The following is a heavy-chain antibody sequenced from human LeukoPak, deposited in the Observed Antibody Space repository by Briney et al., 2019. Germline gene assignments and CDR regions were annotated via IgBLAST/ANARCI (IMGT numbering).Heavy chain of an antibody. D-gene: IGHD4-17*01. J-gene: IGHJ4*02. CDR1: GYTFTNYG. V-gene: IGHV1-18*01. Sequence: ASVKVSCEASGYTFTNYGITWVRQAPGQGLEWMGWISPYKGDRNYAQSLQGRGTMTTGTSTSTAYMEVRSLRSDDTAVYYCATEGGWQPTDYGDNVYWGQGTLVSVSS. CDR2: ISPYKGDR. CDR3: ATEGGWQPTDYGDNVY.